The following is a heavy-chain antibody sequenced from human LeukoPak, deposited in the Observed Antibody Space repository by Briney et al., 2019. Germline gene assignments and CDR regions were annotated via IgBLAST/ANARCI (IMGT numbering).Heavy chain of an antibody. Sequence: GGSLRLSCAASGFTFSNYWMSWVRQAPGKGLEWVANIKEDGSEKYYVDSMKGRFIISRDNAKNSLYLQMNSLRTEDAAVYYCARGSSLDYWGQGTLVTVSS. V-gene: IGHV3-7*04. D-gene: IGHD3-10*01. CDR2: IKEDGSEK. J-gene: IGHJ4*02. CDR1: GFTFSNYW. CDR3: ARGSSLDY.